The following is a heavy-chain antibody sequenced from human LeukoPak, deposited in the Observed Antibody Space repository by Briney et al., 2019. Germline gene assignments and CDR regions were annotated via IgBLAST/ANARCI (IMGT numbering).Heavy chain of an antibody. CDR1: GFSFRGFA. CDR3: ATDLEAVSWLVPGFQH. V-gene: IGHV3-30*04. CDR2: ISSDGSNE. D-gene: IGHD6-19*01. Sequence: PGGSLRLSCAASGFSFRGFAMYWVRQAPGKGLEWVAVISSDGSNEYYPDFAKGRFTISRDNSKNTLYVQLDRLRTEDTAVFCCATDLEAVSWLVPGFQHWGQGTLVTVSS. J-gene: IGHJ1*01.